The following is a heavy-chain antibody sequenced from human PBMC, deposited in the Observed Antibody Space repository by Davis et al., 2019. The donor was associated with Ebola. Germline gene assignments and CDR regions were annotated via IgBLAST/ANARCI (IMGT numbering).Heavy chain of an antibody. CDR2: ISSNGSTI. CDR1: GFTFKSYG. Sequence: GESLKISCVASGFTFKSYGMHWVRQAPGKGLEWVSYISSNGSTIYYADSVKGRFTISSDNAKNSLYLQMNSLSAEDTAVYYCARGPTWFDPWGQGTLVTVSS. J-gene: IGHJ5*02. V-gene: IGHV3-48*03. CDR3: ARGPTWFDP.